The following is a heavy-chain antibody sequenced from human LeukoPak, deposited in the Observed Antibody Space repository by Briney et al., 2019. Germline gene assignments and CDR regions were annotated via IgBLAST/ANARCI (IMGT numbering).Heavy chain of an antibody. V-gene: IGHV1-46*01. Sequence: ASVKVSCKASGYTFTSYYMHWVRQAPGQGLEWMGIINPSGGSTSYAQKFQGRVTMTRDTSTNTVYMELSSLRSDDTAVYYCAPAVPGSSFDYWGQGTLVTVSS. D-gene: IGHD6-19*01. J-gene: IGHJ4*02. CDR3: APAVPGSSFDY. CDR2: INPSGGST. CDR1: GYTFTSYY.